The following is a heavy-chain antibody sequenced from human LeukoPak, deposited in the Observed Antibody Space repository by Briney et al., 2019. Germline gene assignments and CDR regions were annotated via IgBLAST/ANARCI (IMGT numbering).Heavy chain of an antibody. Sequence: GGSLRLSCAASGFTFSSYWMSWVRQAPGKGLEWVANIKQDGSEKYYVDSVKGRFTISRGNAKNSLYLQMNSPRAEDTAVYYCARIRRWAPHVAFDIWGQGTMVTVSS. J-gene: IGHJ3*02. D-gene: IGHD4-23*01. CDR3: ARIRRWAPHVAFDI. CDR1: GFTFSSYW. CDR2: IKQDGSEK. V-gene: IGHV3-7*01.